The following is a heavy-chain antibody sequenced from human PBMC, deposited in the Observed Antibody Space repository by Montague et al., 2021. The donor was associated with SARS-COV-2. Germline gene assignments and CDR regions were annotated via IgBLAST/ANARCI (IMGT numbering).Heavy chain of an antibody. CDR2: IYDSCST. V-gene: IGHV4-59*02. CDR1: GSSVRSYY. Sequence: SETLSLTCIVSGSSVRSYYWSWIRQPPGKGLEWIGYIYDSCSTNXNPSLKSRVTISVDTSKNQFSLKLSSVTAADTAVYYCARENTVTTFGGPYYVDSWGQGTLVTVSA. CDR3: ARENTVTTFGGPYYVDS. D-gene: IGHD4-17*01. J-gene: IGHJ4*02.